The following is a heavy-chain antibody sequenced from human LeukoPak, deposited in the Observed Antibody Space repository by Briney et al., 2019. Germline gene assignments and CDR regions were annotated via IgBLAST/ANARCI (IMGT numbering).Heavy chain of an antibody. D-gene: IGHD2-8*01. J-gene: IGHJ6*03. CDR2: IIPIFGTA. CDR1: GGTFSSYA. Sequence: SVKVSCKASGGTFSSYAISWVRQAPGQGLEWMGGIIPIFGTANYAQKFQGRVTITTDESTSTAYMELSSLRSEDTAVYYCARHLGVTMVRNYYYYYMDVWGKGTTVTVSS. V-gene: IGHV1-69*05. CDR3: ARHLGVTMVRNYYYYYMDV.